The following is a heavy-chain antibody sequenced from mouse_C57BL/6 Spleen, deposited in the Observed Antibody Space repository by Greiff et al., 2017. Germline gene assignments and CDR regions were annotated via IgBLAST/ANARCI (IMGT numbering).Heavy chain of an antibody. CDR2: ISYDGSN. CDR3: ARKTPYAMDY. CDR1: GYSITSGYY. V-gene: IGHV3-6*01. J-gene: IGHJ4*01. Sequence: EVQLQGSGPGLVKPSQSLSLTCSVTGYSITSGYYWNWIRQLPGNKLEWMGYISYDGSNNYNPSLKNPISITRDTSKNQFFLKLNSVTTEDTATYYCARKTPYAMDYWGQGTSVTVSS.